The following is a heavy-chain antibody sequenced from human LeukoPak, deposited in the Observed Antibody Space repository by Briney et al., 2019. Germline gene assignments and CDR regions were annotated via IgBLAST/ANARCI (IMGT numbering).Heavy chain of an antibody. CDR2: INSDGSST. CDR1: GFTFSSYW. D-gene: IGHD5-18*01. J-gene: IGHJ4*02. Sequence: GGSLRLSCAASGFTFSSYWMHWVRQAPGKGLVWVSRINSDGSSTNYADSVKGRFTISRDNAKNTLYLQMNSLRAEDTAVYYCARALRYSHGPAADDYWGQGTLVTVSS. CDR3: ARALRYSHGPAADDY. V-gene: IGHV3-74*01.